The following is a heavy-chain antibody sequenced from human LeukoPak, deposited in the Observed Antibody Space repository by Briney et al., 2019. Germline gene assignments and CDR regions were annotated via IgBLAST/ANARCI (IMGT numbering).Heavy chain of an antibody. Sequence: SETLSLTCTVSGGSISSYYWSWIRQPAGKGLEWLGRIYTSGSTNYNPSLKSRVTMSVDTSKNQFSLKLSSVTAADTAVYYCARDVVPRVVAATVQSRYYYYGMDVWGQGTTVTVSS. CDR1: GGSISSYY. CDR2: IYTSGST. CDR3: ARDVVPRVVAATVQSRYYYYGMDV. J-gene: IGHJ6*02. D-gene: IGHD2-15*01. V-gene: IGHV4-4*07.